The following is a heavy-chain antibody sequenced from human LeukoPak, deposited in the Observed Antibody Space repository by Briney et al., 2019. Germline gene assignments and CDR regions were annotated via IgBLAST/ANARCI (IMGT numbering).Heavy chain of an antibody. D-gene: IGHD3-22*01. Sequence: GGSLRLSCAASGFTFSSYSMNWVRQAPGKGLEWVSYISSSRNYIFYADSVKGRFTISRDNAKNSLYLQMNSLRAEDTAVYYCARDPYCYDSSGYYGEGFDYWAREPWSPSPQ. CDR3: ARDPYCYDSSGYYGEGFDY. V-gene: IGHV3-21*01. J-gene: IGHJ4*02. CDR2: ISSSRNYI. CDR1: GFTFSSYS.